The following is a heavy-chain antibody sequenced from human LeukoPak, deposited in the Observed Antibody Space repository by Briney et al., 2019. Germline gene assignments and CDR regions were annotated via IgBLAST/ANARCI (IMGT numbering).Heavy chain of an antibody. J-gene: IGHJ4*02. CDR3: ARDSRYFDWLLGGGFDY. Sequence: PGGSLRLSCAASGFTYSSYWMSWVRQGPGKGLEWVANIKQDGSEKYYVDSVKGRFTISRDNAKNSLYLQMNSLRAEDTAVYYCARDSRYFDWLLGGGFDYWGQGTLVTVSS. CDR1: GFTYSSYW. D-gene: IGHD3-9*01. CDR2: IKQDGSEK. V-gene: IGHV3-7*03.